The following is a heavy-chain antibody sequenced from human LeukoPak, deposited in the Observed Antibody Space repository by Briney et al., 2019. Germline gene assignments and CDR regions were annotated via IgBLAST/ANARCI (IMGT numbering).Heavy chain of an antibody. Sequence: ASETLSLTCAVSGGSISSSNWWSWVRQLPGKGLEWIGEIYHSGSTNYNPSLRSRVTISVDTSKNQFSLKLSSVTAADTAIYYCARAVIVVAAATQRNWFDPWGQGTLVTVSS. V-gene: IGHV4-4*02. D-gene: IGHD2-15*01. CDR3: ARAVIVVAAATQRNWFDP. CDR2: IYHSGST. CDR1: GGSISSSNW. J-gene: IGHJ5*02.